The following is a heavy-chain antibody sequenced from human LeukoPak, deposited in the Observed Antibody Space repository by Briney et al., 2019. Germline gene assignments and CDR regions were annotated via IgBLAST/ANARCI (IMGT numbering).Heavy chain of an antibody. V-gene: IGHV4-38-2*02. CDR2: IYHSGST. J-gene: IGHJ6*02. D-gene: IGHD5-18*01. CDR1: GYSISSGYY. Sequence: SETLSLTCTVSGYSISSGYYWGWIRQPPGKGLEWIGSIYHSGSTYYNPSLKSRVTISVDTSKNQFSLKLSSVTAADTAVYYCARDWGYSYGFDYYYYGMDVWGQGTTVTVSS. CDR3: ARDWGYSYGFDYYYYGMDV.